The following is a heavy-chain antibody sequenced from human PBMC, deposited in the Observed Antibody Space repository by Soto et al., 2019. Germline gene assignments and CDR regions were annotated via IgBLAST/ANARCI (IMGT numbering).Heavy chain of an antibody. CDR1: GYTFTSYG. D-gene: IGHD3-22*01. J-gene: IGHJ4*02. Sequence: ASVKVSCKASGYTFTSYGISWVRQAPGQGLEWMGWISAYNGNTNYAQKLQGRVTMTTDTSTSTAYMELRSLRSDDTAVYYCARNFGDYYDSSGYYPHLDYWGQGTLVTVSS. CDR3: ARNFGDYYDSSGYYPHLDY. V-gene: IGHV1-18*01. CDR2: ISAYNGNT.